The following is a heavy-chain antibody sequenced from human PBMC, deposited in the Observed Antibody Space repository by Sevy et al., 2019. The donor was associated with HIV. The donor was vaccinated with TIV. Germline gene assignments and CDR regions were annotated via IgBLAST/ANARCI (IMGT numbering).Heavy chain of an antibody. J-gene: IGHJ4*02. V-gene: IGHV3-30-3*01. CDR1: GFTFSSYA. D-gene: IGHD3-22*01. CDR2: ISYDGSNK. CDR3: ARGRPLYYYDSSGYFGY. Sequence: GGYLRLSCAASGFTFSSYAMHWVRQAPGKGLEWVAVISYDGSNKYYADSVKGRFTISRDNSKNTLYLQMNSLRAEDTAVYYCARGRPLYYYDSSGYFGYWGQGTLVTVSS.